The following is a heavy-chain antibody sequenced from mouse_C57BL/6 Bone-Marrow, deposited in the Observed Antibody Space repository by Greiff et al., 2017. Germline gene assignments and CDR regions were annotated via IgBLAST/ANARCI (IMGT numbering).Heavy chain of an antibody. V-gene: IGHV7-1*01. CDR2: SRNKANDYTT. J-gene: IGHJ1*03. CDR1: GFTFSDFY. CDR3: ARDARDYWYFDV. Sequence: EVQLVESGGGLVQSGRSLRLSCATSGFTFSDFYMEWVRQAPGKGLEWIAASRNKANDYTTEYSASVKGRFIVSRDTSQSILYLQMNALRAEDTAIYYCARDARDYWYFDVWGTGTTVTVSS.